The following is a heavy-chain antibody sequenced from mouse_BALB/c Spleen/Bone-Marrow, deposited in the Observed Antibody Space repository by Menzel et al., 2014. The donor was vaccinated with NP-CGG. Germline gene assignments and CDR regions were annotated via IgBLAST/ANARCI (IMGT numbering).Heavy chain of an antibody. V-gene: IGHV1-87*01. CDR2: IYPGDGDT. CDR3: ARFYGYDGMDY. CDR1: GYTFTSYW. D-gene: IGHD2-2*01. J-gene: IGHJ4*01. Sequence: QVQLKQSGAELARPGASVKLSCKASGYTFTSYWMQWVKQRPGQGLEWIGAIYPGDGDTRYTQKFKGKATLTADKSSSTAYMQLSNLASEDSAVYYCARFYGYDGMDYWGQGTSVTVSS.